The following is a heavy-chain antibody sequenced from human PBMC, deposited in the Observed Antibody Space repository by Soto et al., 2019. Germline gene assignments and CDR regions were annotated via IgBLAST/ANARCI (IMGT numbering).Heavy chain of an antibody. Sequence: QVQLVQSGAEVKKPGASVKVSCKASGYTFTSYAMRWVRQAPGQRLEWMGWINADHGNTKYSQKFQGRVTITRDTSASTAYRELSSLRSEDTAVYYCARDVGATGDWGQGPLVTVSS. CDR3: ARDVGATGD. V-gene: IGHV1-3*01. CDR1: GYTFTSYA. D-gene: IGHD1-26*01. CDR2: INADHGNT. J-gene: IGHJ4*02.